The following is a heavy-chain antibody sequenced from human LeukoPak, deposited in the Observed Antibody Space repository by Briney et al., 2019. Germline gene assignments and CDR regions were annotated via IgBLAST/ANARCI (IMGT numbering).Heavy chain of an antibody. CDR1: GFTFSSFG. CDR2: ISFDGSNQ. J-gene: IGHJ1*01. Sequence: GGSLRLSCAASGFTFSSFGMHWVRQARAQGLEWVAVISFDGSNQYYADSVKGRFTIYRDNFKNTVYLQMNSLRAEETAVYYCAKSHPPTVTTEEGEYLQHWGQGTLVTVSS. V-gene: IGHV3-30*18. CDR3: AKSHPPTVTTEEGEYLQH. D-gene: IGHD4-17*01.